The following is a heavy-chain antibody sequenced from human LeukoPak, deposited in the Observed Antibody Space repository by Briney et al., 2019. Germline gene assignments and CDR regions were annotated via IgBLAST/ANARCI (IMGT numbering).Heavy chain of an antibody. CDR3: ARDIVSGSGSLDY. CDR1: RFSFSNYW. D-gene: IGHD3-10*01. CDR2: VKSDGSNP. V-gene: IGHV3-74*01. J-gene: IGHJ4*02. Sequence: GGSLRLSCAASRFSFSNYWMHWVRQAPGKGLVWVSRVKSDGSNPSYADSVKGRCTISRDNAENMLYLQMNTLGAEDTAVYYCARDIVSGSGSLDYWGQGTLVTVSS.